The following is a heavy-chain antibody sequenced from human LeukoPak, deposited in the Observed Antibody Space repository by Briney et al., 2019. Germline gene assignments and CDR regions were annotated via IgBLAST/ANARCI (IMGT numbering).Heavy chain of an antibody. D-gene: IGHD2-15*01. Sequence: ASVKVSCKASGYTFSNFGINWVRQAPGQGLEWMGWISAYNGNTNYAQKLQGRVTMTTDTSTSTAYMELRSLKSDDTAVYYCVRNCGGGTCFVDYWGRGTLVTVSS. CDR2: ISAYNGNT. CDR3: VRNCGGGTCFVDY. V-gene: IGHV1-18*01. CDR1: GYTFSNFG. J-gene: IGHJ4*02.